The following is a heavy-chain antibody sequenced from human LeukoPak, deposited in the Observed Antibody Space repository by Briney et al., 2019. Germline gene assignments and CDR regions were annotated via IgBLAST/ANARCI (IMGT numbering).Heavy chain of an antibody. V-gene: IGHV4-34*01. CDR3: ARKRASYYGSGSYIPVWGFGGMDV. CDR1: GGSFSGYY. CDR2: INHSGST. J-gene: IGHJ6*04. Sequence: SETLSLTCAVYGGSFSGYYWSWIRQPPGKGLEWIGEINHSGSTNYNPSLKSRVTISVDTSKNQFSLKLSSVTAADTAVYYCARKRASYYGSGSYIPVWGFGGMDVWGKGTTVTVSS. D-gene: IGHD3-10*01.